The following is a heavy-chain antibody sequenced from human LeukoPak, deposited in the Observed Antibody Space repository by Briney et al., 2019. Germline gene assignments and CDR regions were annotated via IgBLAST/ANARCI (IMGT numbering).Heavy chain of an antibody. D-gene: IGHD3-3*01. V-gene: IGHV3-23*01. Sequence: TGGSLRLSCAASGFTFSSYAMSWVRQAPGKGLEWVSAISGSGGSTYYADSVKGRFTISRDNSKNTLYLQMNSLRAEDTAVYYCAKAGDYDFWSGSSPSDYWGQGTLVTVSS. J-gene: IGHJ4*02. CDR2: ISGSGGST. CDR3: AKAGDYDFWSGSSPSDY. CDR1: GFTFSSYA.